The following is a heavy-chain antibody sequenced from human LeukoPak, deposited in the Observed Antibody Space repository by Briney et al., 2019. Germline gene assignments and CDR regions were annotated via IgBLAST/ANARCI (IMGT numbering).Heavy chain of an antibody. J-gene: IGHJ4*02. D-gene: IGHD6-13*01. CDR3: ARDKPSSYFDY. CDR1: GGSVSSYF. V-gene: IGHV4-4*07. CDR2: INNSGTA. Sequence: SETLSLTCTVSGGSVSSYFWTWIQQSAGKGLEWIGRINNSGTANYNPSLKSRVTMSVDTSKNQFSLKVSSVTTADTAVYYCARDKPSSYFDYWGQGTLVTVSS.